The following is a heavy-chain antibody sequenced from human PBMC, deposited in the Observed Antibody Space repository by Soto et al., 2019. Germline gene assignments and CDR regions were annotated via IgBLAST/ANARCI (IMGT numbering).Heavy chain of an antibody. CDR3: TRANWDSEY. CDR2: IYYNGNT. D-gene: IGHD7-27*01. V-gene: IGHV4-59*11. CDR1: GGSISNHY. J-gene: IGHJ4*02. Sequence: QVQLQESGPGLVKPSETLSLPCTVSGGSISNHYWSWIRQPPGKGLEWIGYIYYNGNTNYNPSLKSRVTRSVDTSKNQISLKLSSVTAADTAVYYCTRANWDSEYWGQGTLVTVSS.